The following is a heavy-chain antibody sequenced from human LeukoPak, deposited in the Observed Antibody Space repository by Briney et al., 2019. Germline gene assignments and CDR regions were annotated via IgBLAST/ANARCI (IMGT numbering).Heavy chain of an antibody. CDR1: GYTFTGYY. CDR2: INPNSGGT. J-gene: IGHJ5*02. CDR3: ARGLIGYSGSPPGP. V-gene: IGHV1-2*02. Sequence: ASVKVSCKASGYTFTGYYMHWVRQAPGQGLEWMGWINPNSGGTNYAQKFQGRVTMTRDTSINTAYMELSRLRSDDTAVYYCARGLIGYSGSPPGPWGQGTLVTVSS. D-gene: IGHD3-10*01.